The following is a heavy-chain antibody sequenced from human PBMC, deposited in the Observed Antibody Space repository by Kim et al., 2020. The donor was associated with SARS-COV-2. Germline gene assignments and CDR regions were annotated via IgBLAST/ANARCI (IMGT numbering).Heavy chain of an antibody. CDR1: GGTFSSYA. D-gene: IGHD4-17*01. V-gene: IGHV1-69*13. J-gene: IGHJ6*02. CDR3: AREHYGGNQKNYYYGMDV. Sequence: SVKVSCKASGGTFSSYAISWVRQAPGQGLEWMGGIIPIFGTANYAQKFQGRVTITADESTSTAYMELSSLRSEDTAVYYCAREHYGGNQKNYYYGMDVWGQGTTVTVSS. CDR2: IIPIFGTA.